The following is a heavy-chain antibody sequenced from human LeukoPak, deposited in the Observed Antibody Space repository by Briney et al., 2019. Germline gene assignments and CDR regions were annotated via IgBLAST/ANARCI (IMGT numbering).Heavy chain of an antibody. CDR2: ISGDSRYI. Sequence: GGSLRLFCAASGFTFSSYSMNWVRQAPGKGLEWVSAISGDSRYIYYADSVRGRFTISRDNAKNSLYLQMNSLRAEDTAVYYCARVQVVSDFWGQGTLVTVSS. J-gene: IGHJ4*02. D-gene: IGHD4-23*01. CDR1: GFTFSSYS. CDR3: ARVQVVSDF. V-gene: IGHV3-21*01.